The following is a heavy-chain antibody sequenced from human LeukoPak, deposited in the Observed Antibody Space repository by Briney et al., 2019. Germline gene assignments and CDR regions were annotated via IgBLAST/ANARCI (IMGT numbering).Heavy chain of an antibody. CDR2: IYYSGST. Sequence: SETLSLTCTVSGGSISSYYWGWIRQPPGKGLEWIGSIYYSGSTYYNPSLKSRVTISVDTSKNQFSLKLSSVTAADTAVYYCAVDTAMDGAFDIWGQGTMVAVSS. D-gene: IGHD5-18*01. V-gene: IGHV4-39*07. CDR3: AVDTAMDGAFDI. J-gene: IGHJ3*02. CDR1: GGSISSYY.